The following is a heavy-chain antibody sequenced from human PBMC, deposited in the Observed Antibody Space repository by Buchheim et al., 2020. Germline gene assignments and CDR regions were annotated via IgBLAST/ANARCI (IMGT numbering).Heavy chain of an antibody. CDR2: IRYDGSNK. CDR3: AKRVPAATRGLRDAFDI. Sequence: QVQLVESGRGVVQPGRSLRLSCAASGFTFSSYGMHWVRQAPGKGLEWVAFIRYDGSNKYYADSVKGRFTISRDNSKNTLYLQMNSLRAEDTAVYYCAKRVPAATRGLRDAFDIWGQGT. V-gene: IGHV3-30*02. D-gene: IGHD2-2*01. J-gene: IGHJ3*02. CDR1: GFTFSSYG.